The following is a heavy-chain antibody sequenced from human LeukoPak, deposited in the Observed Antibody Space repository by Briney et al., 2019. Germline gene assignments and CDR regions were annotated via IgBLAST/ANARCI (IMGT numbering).Heavy chain of an antibody. V-gene: IGHV3-43D*03. J-gene: IGHJ3*01. CDR2: ISLDGGSI. CDR3: ARDQGREAIDL. Sequence: PGGSLRLSCAASGFSFEQYARHWLRQPPGKAREWVSLISLDGGSIFYADSVKGRFTIPRDNAKNSLYLQMNSLRAEDTAVYYCARDQGREAIDLWGEGTMVTVSS. CDR1: GFSFEQYA. D-gene: IGHD3-10*01.